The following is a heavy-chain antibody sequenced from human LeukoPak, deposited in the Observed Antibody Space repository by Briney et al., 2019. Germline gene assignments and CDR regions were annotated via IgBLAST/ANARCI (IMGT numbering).Heavy chain of an antibody. D-gene: IGHD2-2*01. CDR2: IYYSGST. CDR3: ARDVVPAAYFDY. Sequence: SETLSLTCAVSGGSISSSNWWSWVRQPPGKGLEWIGYIYYSGSTNYNPSLKSRVTISVDTSKNQFSLKLSSVTAADTAVYYCARDVVPAAYFDYWGQGTLVTVSS. J-gene: IGHJ4*02. CDR1: GGSISSSNW. V-gene: IGHV4-4*02.